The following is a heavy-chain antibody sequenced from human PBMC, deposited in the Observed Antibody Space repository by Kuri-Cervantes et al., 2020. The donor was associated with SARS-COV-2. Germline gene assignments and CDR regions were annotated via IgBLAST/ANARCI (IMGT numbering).Heavy chain of an antibody. CDR3: ARESEAAAAFDY. J-gene: IGHJ4*02. CDR2: IYHSGST. Sequence: ESLKISCAVSGYSISSGYYWGWLRQPPGKGLEWIGSIYHSGSTYYNPSLKSRVTISVDTSKNQFSLKLSSVTAADTAVYYCARESEAAAAFDYWGQGTLVTVSS. V-gene: IGHV4-38-2*02. D-gene: IGHD6-13*01. CDR1: GYSISSGYY.